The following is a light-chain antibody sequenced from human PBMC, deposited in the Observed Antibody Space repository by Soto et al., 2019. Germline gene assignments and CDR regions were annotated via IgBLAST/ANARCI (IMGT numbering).Light chain of an antibody. Sequence: DIQMTQSPSSLSASVGDRVTITCRASQSLSSSLNWFQQKPGKAPNLLIYAASSLQSGVPSRFSGSGSGTDFTLTISSLQPEDFASYYCQPSYSTPLTFGGGTKVEIK. CDR2: AAS. CDR1: QSLSSS. CDR3: QPSYSTPLT. J-gene: IGKJ4*01. V-gene: IGKV1-39*01.